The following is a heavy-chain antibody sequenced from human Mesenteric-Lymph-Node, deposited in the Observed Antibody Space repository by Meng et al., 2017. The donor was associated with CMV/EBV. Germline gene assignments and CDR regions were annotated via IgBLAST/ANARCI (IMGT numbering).Heavy chain of an antibody. Sequence: NNGIYYGSWIRQHPGKGLEWIGYIYYSGSTYYNPSLKSRVTISVDTSKNQFSLRLNSVTAADTAIYYCARERGCSSTSCYQGNWFDPWGQGTLVTVSS. CDR2: IYYSGST. J-gene: IGHJ5*02. V-gene: IGHV4-31*02. D-gene: IGHD2-2*01. CDR1: NNGIYY. CDR3: ARERGCSSTSCYQGNWFDP.